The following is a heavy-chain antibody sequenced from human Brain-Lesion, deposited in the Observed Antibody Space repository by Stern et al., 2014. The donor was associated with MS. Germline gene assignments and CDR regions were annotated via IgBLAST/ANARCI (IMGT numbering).Heavy chain of an antibody. CDR1: GGSISSGGYY. Sequence: QVQLLQPGPGLVKPSQTLSLSCTVSGGSISSGGYYWSWIRQPAGKGLEWIGRIFNSGSTSHNPPPKSRVTISIKTPKNQFPLRLNSMTAADTAVYYCARGRVVPGFQYYATDVWGQGTTVIVSS. CDR2: IFNSGST. V-gene: IGHV4-61*02. CDR3: ARGRVVPGFQYYATDV. J-gene: IGHJ6*02. D-gene: IGHD2-2*01.